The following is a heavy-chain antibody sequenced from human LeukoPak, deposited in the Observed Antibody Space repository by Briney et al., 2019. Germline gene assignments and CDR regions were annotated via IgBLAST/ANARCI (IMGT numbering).Heavy chain of an antibody. CDR2: ISSSSSYI. D-gene: IGHD1-1*01. V-gene: IGHV3-21*01. Sequence: GGSLRLSCAASGFTFSSYSMNWVRQAPGKGLEWVSSISSSSSYIYYADSVKGRFTISRDNAKNSLYLQMNSLRAEGTAVYYCARDNERLFFDYWGQGTLVTVSS. J-gene: IGHJ4*02. CDR3: ARDNERLFFDY. CDR1: GFTFSSYS.